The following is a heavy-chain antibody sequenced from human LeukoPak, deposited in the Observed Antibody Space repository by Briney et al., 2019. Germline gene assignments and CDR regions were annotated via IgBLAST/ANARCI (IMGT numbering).Heavy chain of an antibody. CDR3: ARVGYSSSWYQLIDY. CDR2: IYYSGTT. J-gene: IGHJ4*02. V-gene: IGHV4-59*12. Sequence: SETLSLTCTVSGGSMSSYYWNWIRQPPGKGLEWIGYIYYSGTTNYNPSLKSRVTISVDTSKNQFSLKLSSVTAADTAVYYCARVGYSSSWYQLIDYWGQGTLVTVSS. D-gene: IGHD6-13*01. CDR1: GGSMSSYY.